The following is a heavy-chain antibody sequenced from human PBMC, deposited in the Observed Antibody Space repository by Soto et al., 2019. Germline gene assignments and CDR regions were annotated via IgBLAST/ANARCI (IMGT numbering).Heavy chain of an antibody. Sequence: EVQLLESGGGLVQPGGPLRLSCAASGFTFSNYDMTWVRQAPGKGLDWVSTISGSGASTYYADSVKGRFTISRDNSKNTVYQQMNSLRVEDTAVYYCANRNYYGNSGYTYPYFDFWGQGSLVTVSS. D-gene: IGHD3-22*01. V-gene: IGHV3-23*01. CDR3: ANRNYYGNSGYTYPYFDF. CDR2: ISGSGAST. J-gene: IGHJ4*02. CDR1: GFTFSNYD.